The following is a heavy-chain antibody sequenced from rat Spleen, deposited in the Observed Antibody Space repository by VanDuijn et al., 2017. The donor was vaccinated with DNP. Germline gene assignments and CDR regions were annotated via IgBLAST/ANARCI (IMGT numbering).Heavy chain of an antibody. CDR3: ARGGGGYFDY. CDR1: GFSLTDYS. D-gene: IGHD1-11*01. V-gene: IGHV2-19*01. Sequence: QVQLKESGPGLVQPSQTLSLTCTVSGFSLTDYSVHWVRQPPGKGLEWMGRIRSGGSTDYNSALKSRLSISRDTSKSQVFLKMNSLQTEDIATYYCARGGGGYFDYWGQGVMVTVSS. J-gene: IGHJ2*01. CDR2: IRSGGST.